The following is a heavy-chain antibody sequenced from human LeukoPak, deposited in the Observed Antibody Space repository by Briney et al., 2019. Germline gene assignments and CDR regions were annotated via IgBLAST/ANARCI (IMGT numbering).Heavy chain of an antibody. CDR3: ARGHSSGYFDY. J-gene: IGHJ4*02. CDR1: GFSFSDFW. CDR2: IRGDGYDT. D-gene: IGHD6-19*01. Sequence: GRSLRLSCTASGFSFSDFWMHWVRRAPGKGLVWVSRIRGDGYDTNYADSVKGRFTISRDNARNTLYLQMNSLRAEDTAVYYCARGHSSGYFDYWGQGTLVTVSS. V-gene: IGHV3-74*01.